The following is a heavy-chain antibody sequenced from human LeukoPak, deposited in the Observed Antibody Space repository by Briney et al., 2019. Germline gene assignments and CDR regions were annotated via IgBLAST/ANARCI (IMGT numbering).Heavy chain of an antibody. CDR3: ARDVKGVFEY. CDR2: ISYDGSNK. Sequence: GRSLRLSCEASGFTFNSYATRWVRPAPGKGLGWVAVISYDGSNKYYADSVKGRFTISRDNSKHTLYLQMSSLRAEDTAVYYWARDVKGVFEYWGEGALVTVSS. V-gene: IGHV3-30-3*01. CDR1: GFTFNSYA. J-gene: IGHJ4*02.